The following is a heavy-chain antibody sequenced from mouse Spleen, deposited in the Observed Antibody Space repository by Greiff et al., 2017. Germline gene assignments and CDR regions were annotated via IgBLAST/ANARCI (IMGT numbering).Heavy chain of an antibody. D-gene: IGHD1-1*01. CDR1: GYSITSDYA. V-gene: IGHV3-2*02. J-gene: IGHJ2*01. CDR2: ISYSGST. Sequence: EVQLVESGPGLVKPSQSLSLTCTVTGYSITSDYAWNWIRQFPGNKLEWMGYISYSGSTSYNPSLKSRISITRDTSKNQFFLQLNSVTTEDTATYYCARSHYGSRFSFDYWGQGTTLTVSS. CDR3: ARSHYGSRFSFDY.